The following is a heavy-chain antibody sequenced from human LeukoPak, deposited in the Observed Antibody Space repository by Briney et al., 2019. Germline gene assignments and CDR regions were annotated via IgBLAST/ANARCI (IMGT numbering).Heavy chain of an antibody. Sequence: SETLSLTCTVSGGSISSYYWSWIRQPPGKGLEWIGYIYYSGSTNYNPSLKSRVTISVDTSKTQFSLNLSSVTAADTAVYYCARVSYYFDNSGYSRYYFDYWGQGALVTVSS. J-gene: IGHJ4*02. CDR1: GGSISSYY. D-gene: IGHD3-22*01. CDR3: ARVSYYFDNSGYSRYYFDY. CDR2: IYYSGST. V-gene: IGHV4-59*01.